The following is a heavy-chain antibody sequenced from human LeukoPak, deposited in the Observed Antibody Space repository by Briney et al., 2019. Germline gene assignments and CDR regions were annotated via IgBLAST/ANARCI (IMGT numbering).Heavy chain of an antibody. J-gene: IGHJ4*02. CDR2: IYSGGST. CDR3: ARSSSGWYRYYFDY. CDR1: GFTFSSYG. V-gene: IGHV3-66*01. Sequence: GGSLRLSCAASGFTFSSYGMHWVRQAPGKGLEWVSVIYSGGSTYYADSVKGRFTISRDNSKNTLYLQMNSLRAEDTAVYYCARSSSGWYRYYFDYWGQGTLVTVSS. D-gene: IGHD6-19*01.